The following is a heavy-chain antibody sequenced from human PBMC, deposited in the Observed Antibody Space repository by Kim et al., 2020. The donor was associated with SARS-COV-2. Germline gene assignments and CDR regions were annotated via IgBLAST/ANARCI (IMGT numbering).Heavy chain of an antibody. Sequence: SETLSLTCTVSGGSISSSSYYWGWIRQPPGKGLEWIGSIYYSGSTYYNPSLKSPVTISVDTSKNQFSLKLSSVTAADTAVYYCARGAYGSGSYWFLEFFWFDPWGQGTLVTVSS. CDR2: IYYSGST. CDR3: ARGAYGSGSYWFLEFFWFDP. D-gene: IGHD3-10*01. CDR1: GGSISSSSYY. V-gene: IGHV4-39*07. J-gene: IGHJ5*02.